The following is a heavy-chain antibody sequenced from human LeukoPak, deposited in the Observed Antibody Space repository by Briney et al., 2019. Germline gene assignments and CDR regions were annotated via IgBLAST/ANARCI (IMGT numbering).Heavy chain of an antibody. J-gene: IGHJ4*02. Sequence: SETLSLTCTVSGGSISSYYWSWVRQPPGKGLEWIGYIYYSGSTNYNPSLKSRVTISVDTSKNQFSLKLSSVTAADTAVYCCARALTTVTTGPFDYWGQGTLVTVSS. D-gene: IGHD4-17*01. CDR2: IYYSGST. CDR3: ARALTTVTTGPFDY. CDR1: GGSISSYY. V-gene: IGHV4-59*01.